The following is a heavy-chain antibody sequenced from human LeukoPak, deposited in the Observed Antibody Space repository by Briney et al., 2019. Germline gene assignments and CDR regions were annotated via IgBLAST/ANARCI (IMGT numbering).Heavy chain of an antibody. CDR2: IYYSGGT. D-gene: IGHD3-22*01. Sequence: SETLSLTCTVSGGSIRSRSYYWGWIRQPPGKGLEWIGSIYYSGGTYYNPSLKSRVTMSVEKSKNQFSLRLSSVTATDTAVYYCAHRGYDNGGYGFDIWGQGTMVTVSS. J-gene: IGHJ3*02. CDR1: GGSIRSRSYY. CDR3: AHRGYDNGGYGFDI. V-gene: IGHV4-39*01.